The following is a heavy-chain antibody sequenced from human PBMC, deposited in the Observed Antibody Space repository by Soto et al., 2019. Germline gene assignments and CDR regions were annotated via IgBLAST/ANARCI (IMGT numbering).Heavy chain of an antibody. D-gene: IGHD1-7*01. CDR2: MSGSSSTT. Sequence: SLRLSCATSGLTFSNYALSWVRQAPGRRLEWVSSMSGSSSTTYYADSGRGRFTISRDRSKNTLYLQMSSLRAEDTALYYCAKNQERELPRVIDFWGQGTLVTVSS. J-gene: IGHJ4*02. V-gene: IGHV3-23*01. CDR3: AKNQERELPRVIDF. CDR1: GLTFSNYA.